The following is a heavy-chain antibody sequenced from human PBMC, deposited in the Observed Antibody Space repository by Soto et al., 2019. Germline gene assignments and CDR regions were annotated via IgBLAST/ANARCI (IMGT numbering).Heavy chain of an antibody. J-gene: IGHJ4*02. Sequence: PSETLSLTCTVSGGSISSSSYYWGWIRQPPGKGLEWIGSIYYSGSTYYNPSLKSRVTISVDTSKNQFSLKLSSVTAADTAVYYCARNGRFLEWLTIDYWGQGTLVTVSS. CDR2: IYYSGST. V-gene: IGHV4-39*01. D-gene: IGHD3-3*01. CDR3: ARNGRFLEWLTIDY. CDR1: GGSISSSSYY.